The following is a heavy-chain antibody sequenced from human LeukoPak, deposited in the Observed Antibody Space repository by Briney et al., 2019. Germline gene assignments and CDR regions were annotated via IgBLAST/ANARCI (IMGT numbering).Heavy chain of an antibody. V-gene: IGHV4-61*02. CDR1: GGSISSGSYY. CDR2: IYTSGST. CDR3: ARDRPPNPAEY. J-gene: IGHJ4*02. Sequence: SETLSLTCTVSGGSISSGSYYWSWIRQPAGKGLEWIGRIYTSGSTNYNPSLKSRVTISVDTSKNQFSLKLSSVTAADTAVYYCARDRPPNPAEYWGQGTLVTVSS.